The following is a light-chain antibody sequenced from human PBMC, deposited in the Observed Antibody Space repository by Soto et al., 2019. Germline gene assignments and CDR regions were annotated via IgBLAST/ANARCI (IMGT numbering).Light chain of an antibody. CDR3: QQYGSSRT. CDR2: GAS. J-gene: IGKJ1*01. Sequence: VLTQSPGTLSLFPGERATLSCRASQSFSSSYLAWYQQKPGQAPRLLIYGASSRATGIPDRFSGSGSGTDFTLTISRLEPEDFAVYYCQQYGSSRTFGQGTKVDIK. V-gene: IGKV3-20*01. CDR1: QSFSSSY.